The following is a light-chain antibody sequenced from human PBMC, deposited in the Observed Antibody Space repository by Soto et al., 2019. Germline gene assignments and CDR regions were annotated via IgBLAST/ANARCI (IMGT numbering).Light chain of an antibody. CDR2: AAS. J-gene: IGKJ2*01. V-gene: IGKV3-20*01. CDR1: QYMTRTY. Sequence: EIVLTQSPATLSLSPGERATLSCRASQYMTRTYIAWYQQKPGQAPRLLIYAASNRATGIPDKFSGSGSGADYSLTISRLEPEDSAVYYCHQYDKAPQTFGQGTKVDIK. CDR3: HQYDKAPQT.